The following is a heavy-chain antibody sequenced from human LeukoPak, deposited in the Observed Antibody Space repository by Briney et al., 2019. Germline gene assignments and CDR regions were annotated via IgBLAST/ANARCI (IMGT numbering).Heavy chain of an antibody. CDR1: GGSISSGSYY. Sequence: PSETLSLTCTVSGGSISSGSYYWSWIRQPAGKGLEWIGRIYTSGSTNYNPSLKSRVTISVDTSKNQFSLKLSSVTAADTAVYYCASIAYYYYMDVWGKGTTVTISS. J-gene: IGHJ6*03. V-gene: IGHV4-61*02. D-gene: IGHD3-16*02. CDR3: ASIAYYYYMDV. CDR2: IYTSGST.